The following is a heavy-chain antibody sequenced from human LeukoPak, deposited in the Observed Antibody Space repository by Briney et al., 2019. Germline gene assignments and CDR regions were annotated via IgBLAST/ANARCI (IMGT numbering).Heavy chain of an antibody. D-gene: IGHD6-13*01. Sequence: GGSLRLSCAVSGLTFRSYWMSWVRQAPGKGLEWVANINQDGSEKYFVDSVKGRFTISRDNAKNSLHLQMNTLRAEDTAVYYCARDPFEGAAAGLFDYWGQGALVTVSS. J-gene: IGHJ4*02. CDR3: ARDPFEGAAAGLFDY. CDR2: INQDGSEK. V-gene: IGHV3-7*01. CDR1: GLTFRSYW.